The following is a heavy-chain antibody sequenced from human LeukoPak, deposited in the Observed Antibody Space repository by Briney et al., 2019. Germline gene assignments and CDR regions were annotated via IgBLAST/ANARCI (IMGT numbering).Heavy chain of an antibody. V-gene: IGHV3-66*01. CDR3: ARVGSYYYGMDV. CDR1: GFTVSSNY. J-gene: IGHJ6*02. CDR2: IYSGGST. Sequence: GGSLRLSCAASGFTVSSNYMSWVRQAPGKGLEWVSVIYSGGSTYYADSVKGRFTISRDNSKNTLYLQMNSLRAEDTAVYYCARVGSYYYGMDVWGQGTMVTVSS. D-gene: IGHD3-16*01.